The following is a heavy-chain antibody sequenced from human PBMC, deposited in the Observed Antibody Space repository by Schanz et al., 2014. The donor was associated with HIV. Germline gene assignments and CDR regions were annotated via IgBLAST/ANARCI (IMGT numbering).Heavy chain of an antibody. D-gene: IGHD6-13*01. J-gene: IGHJ6*02. V-gene: IGHV4-31*03. CDR2: IYHSGST. Sequence: QVKLQQWGAGLLKPSETLSLTCTVSGGSISSGGYYWSWIRQHPGKGLEWIGYIYHSGSTYYNPSLKTRVTISVDTSKNQFSLKLRSVTAADTAVYYCAREGMEQMVNILDVWGQGTRVNVSS. CDR3: AREGMEQMVNILDV. CDR1: GGSISSGGYY.